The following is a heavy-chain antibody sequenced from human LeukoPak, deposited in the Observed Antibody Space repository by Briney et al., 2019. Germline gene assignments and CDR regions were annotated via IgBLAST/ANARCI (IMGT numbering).Heavy chain of an antibody. CDR2: ITPMFGTA. J-gene: IGHJ6*02. V-gene: IGHV1-69*13. Sequence: ASVKVSCKASGGTFSSYAINWVRQAPGQGLEWMGGITPMFGTAKYAQKFQGRVTITADESTSTAYMELSSLRSEDTAVYYCARRSAYYDFWSGYSWVRFGGMDVWGQGTTVTVSS. CDR1: GGTFSSYA. CDR3: ARRSAYYDFWSGYSWVRFGGMDV. D-gene: IGHD3-3*01.